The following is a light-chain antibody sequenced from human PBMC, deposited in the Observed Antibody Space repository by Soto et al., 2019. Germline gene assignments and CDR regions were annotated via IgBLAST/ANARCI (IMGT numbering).Light chain of an antibody. CDR1: QSVSSY. J-gene: IGKJ1*01. Sequence: EIVLTQSPGTLSLSPGERATLSCRASQSVSSYLAWYQQKPGQAPRLLIYDASTRATGISARFSGSGSGTDFTLTISSLEPEDFAVYYCQQRSSWPVTFGQGIRVEVK. CDR2: DAS. CDR3: QQRSSWPVT. V-gene: IGKV3-11*01.